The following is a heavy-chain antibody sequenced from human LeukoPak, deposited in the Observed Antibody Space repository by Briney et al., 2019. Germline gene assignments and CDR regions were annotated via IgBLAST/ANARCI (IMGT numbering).Heavy chain of an antibody. CDR3: ARVSAVRFSYYFDY. D-gene: IGHD4-17*01. CDR2: IYHSGST. J-gene: IGHJ4*02. V-gene: IGHV4-30-2*01. CDR1: GGSFSGHY. Sequence: SETLSLTCAVYGGSFSGHYWSWIRQPPGKGLEWIGYIYHSGSTYYNPSLKSRVTISVDRSKNQFSLKLSSVTAADTAVYYCARVSAVRFSYYFDYWGQGTLVTVSS.